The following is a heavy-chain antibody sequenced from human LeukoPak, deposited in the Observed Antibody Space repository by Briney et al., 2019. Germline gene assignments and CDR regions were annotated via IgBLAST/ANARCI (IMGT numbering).Heavy chain of an antibody. D-gene: IGHD6-13*01. CDR2: IWYDGSNK. CDR1: GFTFSSYG. V-gene: IGHV3-33*01. Sequence: TGGSLRLSCAASGFTFSSYGMHWVRQAPGKGLEWVAVIWYDGSNKYYADSVKGRFTISRDNSKNTLYLQMNSLRAEDTAVYYCARHGAGQSIAAGDYYYMDVWGKGTTVTVSS. CDR3: ARHGAGQSIAAGDYYYMDV. J-gene: IGHJ6*03.